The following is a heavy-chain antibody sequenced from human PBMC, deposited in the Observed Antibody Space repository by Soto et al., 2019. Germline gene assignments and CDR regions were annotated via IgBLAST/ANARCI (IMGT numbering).Heavy chain of an antibody. Sequence: QVQLQQWGAGLLKPSETPSLSCAVYGESFRGYYWSWIRQSPGKGLEWIGEINHSGSTNYNPSLKSRVTISVDTSKNQFSLKLNSLTAADTAVYYCARGEGGFQYWGQGTLVIVSS. CDR2: INHSGST. J-gene: IGHJ1*01. CDR1: GESFRGYY. CDR3: ARGEGGFQY. V-gene: IGHV4-34*02.